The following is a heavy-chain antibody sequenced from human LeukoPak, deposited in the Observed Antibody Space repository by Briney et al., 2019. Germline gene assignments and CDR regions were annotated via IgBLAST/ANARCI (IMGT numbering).Heavy chain of an antibody. Sequence: ASVKVSCKASGYTFTGYYMHWVRQAPGQGLEWMGWINPNSGGTNYAQKFQGRVTMTRDTFISTAYMELSRLRSDDTAVYYCARSPRGYSSCGYWGQGTLVTVSS. V-gene: IGHV1-2*02. CDR1: GYTFTGYY. CDR3: ARSPRGYSSCGY. CDR2: INPNSGGT. J-gene: IGHJ4*02. D-gene: IGHD6-13*01.